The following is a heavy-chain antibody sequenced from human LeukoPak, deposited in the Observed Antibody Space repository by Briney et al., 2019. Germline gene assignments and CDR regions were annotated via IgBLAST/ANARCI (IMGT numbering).Heavy chain of an antibody. CDR2: ISSDGSGT. Sequence: GGSLRLSCAASGFTYSSYWMHWVRQDPGKGLVWVSRISSDGSGTRYADSVKGRFTISRDNAKNTLYLQMNSLRAEDTAVYYCAREYSVLVPAAFDYWGQGTLVTVSS. J-gene: IGHJ4*02. CDR1: GFTYSSYW. CDR3: AREYSVLVPAAFDY. D-gene: IGHD2-2*01. V-gene: IGHV3-74*01.